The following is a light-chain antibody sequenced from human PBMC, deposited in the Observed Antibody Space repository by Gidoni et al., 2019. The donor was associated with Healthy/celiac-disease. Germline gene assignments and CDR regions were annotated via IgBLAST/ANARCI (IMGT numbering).Light chain of an antibody. V-gene: IGKV3-20*01. Sequence: EMVLTPYPGTLSLSPGERATLSCRASQSVSSSYLAWYQQKPGQAPRLLIYGASSRATGIPDRFSGSGSGTDFTLTISRLEPEDFAVYYCQQYGSSPRTFGQGIKVEIK. CDR1: QSVSSSY. CDR3: QQYGSSPRT. CDR2: GAS. J-gene: IGKJ1*01.